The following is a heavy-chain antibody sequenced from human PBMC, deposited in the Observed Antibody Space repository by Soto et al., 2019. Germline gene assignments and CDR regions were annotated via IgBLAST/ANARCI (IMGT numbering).Heavy chain of an antibody. CDR1: GFTFSSYA. Sequence: GGSLRLSGAASGFTFSSYAIHWVRQAPCKGLEWVAVISYDGINKYYADSVKGRFTISRDNSKNTLYLQMNSLRAEDTAVYYLAGDGGRRPDGYCSGGSCYSASFGMDVWGQGTTVAVS. J-gene: IGHJ6*02. V-gene: IGHV3-30-3*01. CDR3: AGDGGRRPDGYCSGGSCYSASFGMDV. CDR2: ISYDGINK. D-gene: IGHD2-15*01.